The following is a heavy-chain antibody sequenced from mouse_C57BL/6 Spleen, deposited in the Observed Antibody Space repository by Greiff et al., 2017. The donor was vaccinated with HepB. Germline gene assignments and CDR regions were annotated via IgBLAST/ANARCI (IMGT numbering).Heavy chain of an antibody. CDR3: ASPYDYDDPYYFDY. CDR1: GYTFTGYW. Sequence: VQRVESGAELMKPGASVKLSCKATGYTFTGYWIEWVKQRPGHGLEWIGEILPGSGSTNYNEKFKGKATFTVDTSSNTAYMQLSSLTTEDSALYFCASPYDYDDPYYFDYWGQGTTLTVSS. CDR2: ILPGSGST. J-gene: IGHJ2*01. D-gene: IGHD2-4*01. V-gene: IGHV1-9*01.